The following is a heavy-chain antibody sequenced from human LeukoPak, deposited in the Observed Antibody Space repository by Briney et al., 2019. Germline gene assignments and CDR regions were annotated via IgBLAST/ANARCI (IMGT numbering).Heavy chain of an antibody. CDR3: ARHSPYCSGGSCYFAY. J-gene: IGHJ4*02. D-gene: IGHD2-15*01. CDR2: IYYSGST. Sequence: PSETLSLTCTVSGGSISSSSYYWGWIRQPPGKGLEWIGSIYYSGSTYYNPSLKIRVTISVDTSKNQFSLKLSSVTAADTAVYCCARHSPYCSGGSCYFAYWGQGILVTVSS. V-gene: IGHV4-39*01. CDR1: GGSISSSSYY.